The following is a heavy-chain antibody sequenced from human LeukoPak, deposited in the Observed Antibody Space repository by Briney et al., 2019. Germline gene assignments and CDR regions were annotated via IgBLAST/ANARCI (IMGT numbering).Heavy chain of an antibody. V-gene: IGHV1-8*01. Sequence: EASVKVSCKASGYTFTSYDINWVRQATGQGLEWMGWMNSNSGNTGYAQKFQGRVTMTRNTSISTAYTELSSLRSEDTAVYYCARDQGRIGTAMVTWGAGYFDYWGQGTLVTVSS. J-gene: IGHJ4*02. D-gene: IGHD5-18*01. CDR2: MNSNSGNT. CDR1: GYTFTSYD. CDR3: ARDQGRIGTAMVTWGAGYFDY.